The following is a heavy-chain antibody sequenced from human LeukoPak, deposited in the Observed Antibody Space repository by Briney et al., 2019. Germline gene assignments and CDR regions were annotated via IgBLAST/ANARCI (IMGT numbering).Heavy chain of an antibody. CDR1: GYTFTSYG. J-gene: IGHJ3*02. V-gene: IGHV1-18*01. D-gene: IGHD2-2*01. CDR2: ISAYNGNT. Sequence: SVKVSCKASGYTFTSYGISWVRQAPGQGLEWMGWISAYNGNTNYAQKLQGRVTMTTDTSTSTAYMELRSLRSDDTAVYYCARDDIVVVPAARKGAFDIWGQGTMVTVSS. CDR3: ARDDIVVVPAARKGAFDI.